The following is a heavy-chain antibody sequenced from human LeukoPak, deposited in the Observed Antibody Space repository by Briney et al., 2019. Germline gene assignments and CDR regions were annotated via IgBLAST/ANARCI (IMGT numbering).Heavy chain of an antibody. CDR3: ARDNDYSGWFDP. J-gene: IGHJ5*02. Sequence: AGGSLRLSCAASGFTVSSNYMSWVRQAPGKGLEWVSVIYSGGSTYYADSVKGRFTISRDNSKNTLYLQMNSLRAEETAVYYCARDNDYSGWFDPWGQGTLVTVSS. D-gene: IGHD4-11*01. CDR1: GFTVSSNY. CDR2: IYSGGST. V-gene: IGHV3-66*02.